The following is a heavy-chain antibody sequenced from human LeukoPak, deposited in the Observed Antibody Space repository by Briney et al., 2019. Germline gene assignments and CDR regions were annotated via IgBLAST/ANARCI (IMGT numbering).Heavy chain of an antibody. J-gene: IGHJ3*02. Sequence: SETLSLTCTVSGGSISSGSYYWSWIRQPAGKGLEWIGRIYTSGSTNYNPSLKSRVTISVDTSKNQFSLKLSSVTAADTAVYYCARYSSGWFGPWDAFDIWGQGTMVTVSS. CDR3: ARYSSGWFGPWDAFDI. V-gene: IGHV4-61*02. CDR2: IYTSGST. D-gene: IGHD6-19*01. CDR1: GGSISSGSYY.